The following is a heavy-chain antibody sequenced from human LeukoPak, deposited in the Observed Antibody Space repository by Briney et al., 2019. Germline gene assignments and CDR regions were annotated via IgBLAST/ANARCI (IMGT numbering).Heavy chain of an antibody. CDR1: GFTFDDYT. CDR3: TRYSSSSGVGAFDI. Sequence: GGSLRLSCAASGFTFDDYTMHWVRQAPGKGLEWVSLISWDGGSTYYADSVKGRFTISRDNSKNSLYLQMNSLRTEDTALYYCTRYSSSSGVGAFDIWGQGTMVTVSS. V-gene: IGHV3-43*01. J-gene: IGHJ3*02. D-gene: IGHD6-6*01. CDR2: ISWDGGST.